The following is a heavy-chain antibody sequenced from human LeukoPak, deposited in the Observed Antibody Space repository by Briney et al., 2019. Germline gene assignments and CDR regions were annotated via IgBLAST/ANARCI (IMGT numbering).Heavy chain of an antibody. Sequence: GGSLRLSCAASGFTFSSYAMSWVRQAPGKGLEWVSAISGSGGSTYYADSVKGRFTISRDNSKNTLYLQMNSLRAEDTAVYYCAKDRTHEGLRYFKPGEKYGMDVWGQGTTVTVSS. CDR2: ISGSGGST. CDR1: GFTFSSYA. CDR3: AKDRTHEGLRYFKPGEKYGMDV. D-gene: IGHD3-9*01. J-gene: IGHJ6*02. V-gene: IGHV3-23*01.